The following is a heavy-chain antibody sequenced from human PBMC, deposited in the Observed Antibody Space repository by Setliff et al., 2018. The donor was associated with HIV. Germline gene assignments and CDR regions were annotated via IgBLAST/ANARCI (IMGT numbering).Heavy chain of an antibody. CDR3: AKDIISRRVSVSGPFDS. D-gene: IGHD2-8*01. J-gene: IGHJ4*02. CDR2: IYSGGST. Sequence: PGGSLRLSCAASGFTVSSNYMSWVRQAPGKGLEWVSVIYSGGSTYYADSVKGRFTISRDNSKNTLDLHMTSLRADDTAVYYCAKDIISRRVSVSGPFDSWGKGILVTVSS. V-gene: IGHV3-66*01. CDR1: GFTVSSNY.